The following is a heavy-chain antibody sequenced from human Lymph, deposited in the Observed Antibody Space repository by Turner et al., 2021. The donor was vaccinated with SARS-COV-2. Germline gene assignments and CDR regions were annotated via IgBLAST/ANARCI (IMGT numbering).Heavy chain of an antibody. J-gene: IGHJ4*02. CDR2: ISSSSSYI. Sequence: EVQLVESGGGLVKPGGSLRLSCAASGFTCSSYTMNWVRQAPGKGLEWVSSISSSSSYIYYADSVKGRFTISRDNAKNSLYLQMNSLRAEDTAVYYCARERYDSSGSESYYFDYWGQGTLVTVSS. CDR3: ARERYDSSGSESYYFDY. V-gene: IGHV3-21*01. CDR1: GFTCSSYT. D-gene: IGHD3-22*01.